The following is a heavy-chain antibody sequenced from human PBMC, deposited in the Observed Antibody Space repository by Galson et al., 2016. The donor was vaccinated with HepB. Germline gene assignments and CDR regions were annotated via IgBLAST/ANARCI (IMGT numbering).Heavy chain of an antibody. CDR3: ASWTWASTSFDP. CDR1: GDSVSSGTDF. D-gene: IGHD3/OR15-3a*01. V-gene: IGHV4-31*03. J-gene: IGHJ5*02. Sequence: TLSLTCNVSGDSVSSGTDFWTWIRQHPGKGLEWIGHIYYNGATYYNPSLKSRVSMSLDASKNQFSLNLNSVTAADTAVYYCASWTWASTSFDPWGQGTLVTVSS. CDR2: IYYNGAT.